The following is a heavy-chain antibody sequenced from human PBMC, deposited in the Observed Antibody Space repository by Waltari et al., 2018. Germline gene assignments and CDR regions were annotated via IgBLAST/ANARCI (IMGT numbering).Heavy chain of an antibody. CDR3: ARVDCSGGSCPIDY. D-gene: IGHD2-15*01. V-gene: IGHV4-34*01. CDR2: INHSGST. Sequence: QVQLQQWGAGLLKPSETLSLTCAVSGGSFSGYYWSWIRQPPGKGLEWIGEINHSGSTNYNPSLKSRVTISVDTSKNQFSLKLSSVTAADTAVYYCARVDCSGGSCPIDYWGQGTLVTVSS. J-gene: IGHJ4*02. CDR1: GGSFSGYY.